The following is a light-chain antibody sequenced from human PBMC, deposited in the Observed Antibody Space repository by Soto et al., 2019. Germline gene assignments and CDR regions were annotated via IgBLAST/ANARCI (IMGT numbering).Light chain of an antibody. CDR2: GAS. CDR3: QQYGSSGT. V-gene: IGKV3-20*01. Sequence: ESVLSTSRDTLSLSLRERATLCFRASQSVSNNYLAWYQLKPGKAPRLLIYGASNRATGIPDRFSGSGSGTDFTLSIIRREPEDSAVSYCQQYGSSGTFGQGTKVDIK. J-gene: IGKJ1*01. CDR1: QSVSNNY.